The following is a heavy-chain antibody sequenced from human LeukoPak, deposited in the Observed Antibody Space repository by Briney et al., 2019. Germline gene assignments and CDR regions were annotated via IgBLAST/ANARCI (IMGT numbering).Heavy chain of an antibody. V-gene: IGHV3-30*19. D-gene: IGHD3-16*01. Sequence: GGSLRLSCEASGFFFSSYGVHWVRQAPGKGLEWVAVISYDGSNKYYADSMKGRFTISRDNSKNTLYLQMDSLRAEDTAVYYCARDIYLGSWGQGTLVTVSS. J-gene: IGHJ4*02. CDR3: ARDIYLGS. CDR2: ISYDGSNK. CDR1: GFFFSSYG.